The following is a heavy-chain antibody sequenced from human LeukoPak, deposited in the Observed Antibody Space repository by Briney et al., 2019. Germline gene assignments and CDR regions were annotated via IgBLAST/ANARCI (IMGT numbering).Heavy chain of an antibody. Sequence: GESLKISCKGSGYSFTSYWIGWVRQMPGEGLEWMGSIYPGDSDTRYSPSFQGQVTISADKSISTAYLQWSSLKASDTAMYYCARHVSVWGSYRDYWGQGTLVTVSS. CDR2: IYPGDSDT. D-gene: IGHD3-16*02. CDR1: GYSFTSYW. J-gene: IGHJ4*02. V-gene: IGHV5-51*01. CDR3: ARHVSVWGSYRDY.